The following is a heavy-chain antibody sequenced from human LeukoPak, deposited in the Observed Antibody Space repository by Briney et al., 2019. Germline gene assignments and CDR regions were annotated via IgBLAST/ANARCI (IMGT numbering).Heavy chain of an antibody. J-gene: IGHJ4*02. Sequence: PGGSLRLSCAASGFTFSNFYMHWVRQAPGKGLEWVGLMSYNGGIKYYGDAVRGRFTISRDNSESTLHLEMTSLRPDDTAVYYCAKGGEQKTFRWGMDYWGQGTLVTVSS. D-gene: IGHD1/OR15-1a*01. CDR2: MSYNGGIK. CDR1: GFTFSNFY. CDR3: AKGGEQKTFRWGMDY. V-gene: IGHV3-30*18.